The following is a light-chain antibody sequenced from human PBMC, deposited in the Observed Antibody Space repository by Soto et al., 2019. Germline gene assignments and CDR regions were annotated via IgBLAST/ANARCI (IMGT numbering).Light chain of an antibody. J-gene: IGKJ5*01. CDR2: GAS. CDR3: QQYNNWPSIT. CDR1: QSVSSN. V-gene: IGKV3-15*01. Sequence: EIVMTQSPATLSVSPGERATLSCRASQSVSSNLAWYQQKPGQAPRLLISGASTRATGIPARFSGSGSGTEFTLTISSLQSEDFAVYYCQQYNNWPSITCGQGTRLEIK.